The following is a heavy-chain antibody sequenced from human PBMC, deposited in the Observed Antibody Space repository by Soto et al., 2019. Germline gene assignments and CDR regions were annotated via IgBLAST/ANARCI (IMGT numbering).Heavy chain of an antibody. D-gene: IGHD5-12*01. V-gene: IGHV4-59*01. CDR2: XXXXXXX. Sequence: KAXETLSLTCTVSGGSISSYYWNWIRQPPGKXXXXXXXXXXXXXXXXXXSLXSRVTLSVDTSKHQFSLKVSSVTAADTAVYYCARDRDGYNYFDYWGQGTLVTVSS. CDR3: ARDRDGYNYFDY. J-gene: IGHJ4*02. CDR1: GGSISSYY.